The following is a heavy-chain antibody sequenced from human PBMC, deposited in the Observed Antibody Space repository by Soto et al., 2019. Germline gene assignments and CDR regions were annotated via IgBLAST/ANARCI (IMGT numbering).Heavy chain of an antibody. CDR3: AREDYYDSSGYYYYYYGMDV. Sequence: QVQLVESGGGVVQPGRSLRLSCAASGFTFSSYGMHWVRQAPGKGLEWVAVIWYDGSNKYYADSVKGRFTISRDNSKNTLYLQMNSLRAEDTAVYCCAREDYYDSSGYYYYYYGMDVWGQVTTVTVSS. CDR1: GFTFSSYG. D-gene: IGHD3-22*01. CDR2: IWYDGSNK. J-gene: IGHJ6*02. V-gene: IGHV3-33*01.